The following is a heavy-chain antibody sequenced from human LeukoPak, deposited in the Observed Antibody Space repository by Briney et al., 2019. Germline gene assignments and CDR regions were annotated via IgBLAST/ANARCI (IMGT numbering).Heavy chain of an antibody. J-gene: IGHJ4*02. V-gene: IGHV3-30-3*01. D-gene: IGHD3-10*01. CDR2: ISYDGSNK. CDR1: GFTFSSYA. CDR3: ARGRSSGHYFDY. Sequence: GGSLRLSCAASGFTFSSYATHWVGQAPGKGLEWVAVISYDGSNKYYADSVKGRFTISRDNSKNTLYLQMNSLRAEDTAVYYCARGRSSGHYFDYWGQGSLVTVSS.